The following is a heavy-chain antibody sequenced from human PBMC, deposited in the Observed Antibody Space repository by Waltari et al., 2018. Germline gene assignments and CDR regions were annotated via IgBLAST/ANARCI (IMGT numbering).Heavy chain of an antibody. CDR2: TNPISGGT. D-gene: IGHD3-3*01. J-gene: IGHJ4*02. V-gene: IGHV1-2*02. CDR1: GYTFTGYY. Sequence: QVQLVQSGAEVKKPGASVKVSCKASGYTFTGYYMHWVRQAPGQGLEWMGWTNPISGGTTYAQKFQGRVTMTRDTSISTAYMELSRLRSDDTAVYYCARVRTIFGVVTPSEFVNWGQGTLVTVSS. CDR3: ARVRTIFGVVTPSEFVN.